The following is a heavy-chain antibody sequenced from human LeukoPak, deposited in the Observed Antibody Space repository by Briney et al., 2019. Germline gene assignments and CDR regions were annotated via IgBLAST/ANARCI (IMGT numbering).Heavy chain of an antibody. J-gene: IGHJ4*02. Sequence: SETLSLTCSVSGCSINSGYWSWIRQPPGKGLEWIGLLYPSGSTNYNPSLKSRVTISIDTSNNQFPLKQRTVTAAETAVAYCGRGGDAIFYYWGQGTLVTVSS. CDR3: GRGGDAIFYY. V-gene: IGHV4-59*01. D-gene: IGHD5-24*01. CDR1: GCSINSGY. CDR2: LYPSGST.